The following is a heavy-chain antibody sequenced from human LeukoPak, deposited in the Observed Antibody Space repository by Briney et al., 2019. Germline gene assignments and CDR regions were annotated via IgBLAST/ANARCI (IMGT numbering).Heavy chain of an antibody. J-gene: IGHJ6*02. CDR1: GFTFSSYW. Sequence: GGSLRLSCAASGFTFSSYWMSWVRQAPGKGLEWVANIKQDGSEKYYVDSVKGRFTISRDNAKNSLYLQMNSLRAEDTAVYYCARDPGIVVVTAIQSYGMDVWGQGTTVTVSS. CDR3: ARDPGIVVVTAIQSYGMDV. CDR2: IKQDGSEK. D-gene: IGHD2-21*02. V-gene: IGHV3-7*01.